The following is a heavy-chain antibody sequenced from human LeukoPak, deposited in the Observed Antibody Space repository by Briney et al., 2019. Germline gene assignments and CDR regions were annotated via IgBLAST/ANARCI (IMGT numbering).Heavy chain of an antibody. V-gene: IGHV3-7*01. CDR3: AKSNGYGLVDI. J-gene: IGHJ3*02. CDR2: IKQDGSEK. CDR1: GFTFSSYW. D-gene: IGHD3-10*01. Sequence: GGSLRLSCAASGFTFSSYWMSWVRQAPGKGLEWVANIKQDGSEKYYVDSVKGRFTISRDNVKNSLYLQMNSLRAEDTAVYYCAKSNGYGLVDIWGQGTMVTVSS.